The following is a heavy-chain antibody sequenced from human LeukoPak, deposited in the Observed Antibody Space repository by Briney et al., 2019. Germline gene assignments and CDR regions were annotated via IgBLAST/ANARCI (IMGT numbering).Heavy chain of an antibody. D-gene: IGHD4-17*01. CDR3: ARAYGDYVGAFDI. J-gene: IGHJ3*02. Sequence: SETLTLTCTVSGGSISSYYWSWIRQPPWKGLEWIGYVYYSGSTNYNPSLKSRVTISVDTSKNQFSLKLSSVTAADTAVYYCARAYGDYVGAFDIWGQGTMVTVSS. CDR2: VYYSGST. V-gene: IGHV4-59*12. CDR1: GGSISSYY.